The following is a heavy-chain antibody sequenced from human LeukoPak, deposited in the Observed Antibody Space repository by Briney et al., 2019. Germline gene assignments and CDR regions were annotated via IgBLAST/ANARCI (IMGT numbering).Heavy chain of an antibody. CDR1: GFTFSSYW. CDR2: IKTDGSLT. Sequence: GGSLRLSCVASGFTFSSYWMTRVRQAPGKGLEWVANIKTDGSLTYYVDSVKGRFTISRDNAKTSLYLQMNSLRAEDTAVYYCARDLNWETYWGQGTLVSVSS. D-gene: IGHD7-27*01. CDR3: ARDLNWETY. V-gene: IGHV3-7*01. J-gene: IGHJ4*02.